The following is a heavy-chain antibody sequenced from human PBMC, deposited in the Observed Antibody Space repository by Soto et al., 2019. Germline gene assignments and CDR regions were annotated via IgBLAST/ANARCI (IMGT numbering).Heavy chain of an antibody. J-gene: IGHJ3*02. D-gene: IGHD1-26*01. CDR3: ARRPRLGATTFDI. CDR2: SYYSGST. Sequence: PSETLSLTCTVSGGSISGSSYYWGWIRQPPGKGLEWIGSSYYSGSTYYNPSLKSRVTISVDTSKNQFSLKLSSVTAADTAVYYCARRPRLGATTFDIWGQGTMVTVSS. CDR1: GGSISGSSYY. V-gene: IGHV4-39*01.